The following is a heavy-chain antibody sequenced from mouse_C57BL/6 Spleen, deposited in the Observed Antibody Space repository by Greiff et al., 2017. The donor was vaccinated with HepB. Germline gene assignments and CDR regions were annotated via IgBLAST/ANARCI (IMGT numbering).Heavy chain of an antibody. CDR3: ARYYGSSRDYAMDY. Sequence: EVKLMESGAELVRPGSSVKMSCKTSGYTFTSYGINWVKQRPGQGLEWIGYIYIGNGYTEYNEKFKGKATLTSDTSSSTAYMQLSSLTSEDSAIYFCARYYGSSRDYAMDYWGQGTSVTVSS. CDR2: IYIGNGYT. J-gene: IGHJ4*01. V-gene: IGHV1-58*01. D-gene: IGHD1-1*01. CDR1: GYTFTSYG.